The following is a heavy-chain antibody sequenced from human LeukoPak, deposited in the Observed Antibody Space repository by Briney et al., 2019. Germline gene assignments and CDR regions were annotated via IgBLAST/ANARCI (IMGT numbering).Heavy chain of an antibody. J-gene: IGHJ4*02. CDR1: GYTFTGYY. Sequence: ASVKVSCKASGYTFTGYYMHWVRQAPGQGLEWMGWINPNSGGTNYAQKFQGRVTMTRDTSISTAYMELSRLRSDDTAVYYCARAKAEWELKDFDYWGQGTLVTXSS. CDR2: INPNSGGT. V-gene: IGHV1-2*02. CDR3: ARAKAEWELKDFDY. D-gene: IGHD1-26*01.